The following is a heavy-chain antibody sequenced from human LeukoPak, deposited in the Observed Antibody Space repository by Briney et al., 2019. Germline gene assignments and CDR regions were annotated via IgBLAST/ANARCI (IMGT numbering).Heavy chain of an antibody. Sequence: GGSLRLSCAASGFTFSSYGMHWVRQAPGKGLEWVAVISYDGSNKYYADSVKGRFTISRDNSKNTLYLQMNSLRAEDTAVYYCAKDVGRYYDSSGYYYYWGQGTLVTVPS. CDR3: AKDVGRYYDSSGYYYY. CDR1: GFTFSSYG. CDR2: ISYDGSNK. D-gene: IGHD3-22*01. V-gene: IGHV3-30*18. J-gene: IGHJ4*02.